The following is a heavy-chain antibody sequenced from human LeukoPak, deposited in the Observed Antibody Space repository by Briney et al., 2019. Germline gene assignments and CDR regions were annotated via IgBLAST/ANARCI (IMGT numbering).Heavy chain of an antibody. J-gene: IGHJ4*02. D-gene: IGHD5-24*01. CDR1: GFTFSSYW. V-gene: IGHV3-74*01. CDR3: AKYYRRDGYNSHFDY. CDR2: INSDGSST. Sequence: GGSLRLSCAASGFTFSSYWMHWVRQAPGKGLVWVSRINSDGSSTYYADSVKGRFTISRDNSKNTLYLQMNSLRAEDTAVYYCAKYYRRDGYNSHFDYWGQGTLVTVSS.